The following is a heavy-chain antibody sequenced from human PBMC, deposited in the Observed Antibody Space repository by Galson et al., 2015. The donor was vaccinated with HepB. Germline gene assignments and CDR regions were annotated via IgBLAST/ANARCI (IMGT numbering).Heavy chain of an antibody. CDR3: AKDLGIGYYYYMDV. CDR1: GFTFSSYW. J-gene: IGHJ6*03. CDR2: ISYDGSNK. Sequence: CAASGFTFSSYWMHWVRQAPGKGLDWVAVISYDGSNKFYADSVKGRFTISRDNSKNTLYLQMNSLRAEDTAVYYCAKDLGIGYYYYMDVWGTGATVTVSS. V-gene: IGHV3-30*18. D-gene: IGHD2-21*01.